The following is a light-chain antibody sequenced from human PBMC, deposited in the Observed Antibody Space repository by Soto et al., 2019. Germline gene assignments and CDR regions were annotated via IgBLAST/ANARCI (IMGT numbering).Light chain of an antibody. CDR2: DAS. Sequence: DIQMTQSPSSLSASVGDRVTITCEASQDISNYLNWYQQKPGKAPKLLIYDASNLETGVPSRFSGSGSGTDFTFPISSLQPEDIATYYWQQYDNLPFGQGTKLEIK. V-gene: IGKV1-33*01. CDR1: QDISNY. J-gene: IGKJ2*01. CDR3: QQYDNLP.